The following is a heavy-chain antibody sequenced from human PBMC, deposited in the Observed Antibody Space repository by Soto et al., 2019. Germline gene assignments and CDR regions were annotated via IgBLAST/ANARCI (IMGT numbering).Heavy chain of an antibody. J-gene: IGHJ4*01. CDR3: ARDSGKGAYFDY. CDR1: GFTFSDHY. D-gene: IGHD1-26*01. CDR2: IRNKANSYTT. V-gene: IGHV3-72*01. Sequence: EVQLVESGGGLVQPGGSQRLSCAASGFTFSDHYMDWVRQAPSKGLEWVGRIRNKANSYTTDYAASVKGRFTISRDDSKDSLYLQMNSLKTEYPAIYYCARDSGKGAYFDYWGHGTLATVSS.